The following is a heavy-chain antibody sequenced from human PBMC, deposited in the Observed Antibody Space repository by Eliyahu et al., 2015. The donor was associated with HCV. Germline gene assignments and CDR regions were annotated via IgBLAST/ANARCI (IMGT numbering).Heavy chain of an antibody. D-gene: IGHD2-2*01. CDR3: ARVLVGEGIVVVPAAISEAFDI. J-gene: IGHJ3*02. V-gene: IGHV4-59*01. CDR2: IYYSGST. Sequence: QVQLQESGPGLVKPSETLSLTCTVSGGSISSYYWSWIRQPPGKGLEWIGYIYYSGSTNYNPSLKSRVTISVDTSKNQFSLKLSSVTAADTAVYYCARVLVGEGIVVVPAAISEAFDIWGQGTMVTVSS. CDR1: GGSISSYY.